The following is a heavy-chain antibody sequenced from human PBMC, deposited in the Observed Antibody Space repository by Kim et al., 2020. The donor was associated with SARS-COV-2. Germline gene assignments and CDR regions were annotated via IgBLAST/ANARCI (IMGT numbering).Heavy chain of an antibody. Sequence: GGSLRLSCAASGFTFSSYEMNWVRQAPGKGLEWVSYISSSGSTIYYADSVKGRFTISRDNAKNSLYLQMNSLRVEDTAVYYCARVSGYYYDSSGHYPSDYWGQGTLVTVSS. J-gene: IGHJ4*02. CDR3: ARVSGYYYDSSGHYPSDY. D-gene: IGHD3-22*01. CDR1: GFTFSSYE. V-gene: IGHV3-48*03. CDR2: ISSSGSTI.